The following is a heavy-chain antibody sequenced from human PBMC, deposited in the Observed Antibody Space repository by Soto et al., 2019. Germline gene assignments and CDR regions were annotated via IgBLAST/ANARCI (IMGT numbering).Heavy chain of an antibody. J-gene: IGHJ4*02. V-gene: IGHV3-7*03. Sequence: EVQLVDSGGALVQPGGSLKLSCAASGFTFSDYWMSWVRQAPGKGLEWVANIKVDGSEKYYLDSVKGRFTISRDNVENSLSLQMNRLRVEDTAVYYCSRTRGAVSFDYWGQGTLVTVSS. CDR2: IKVDGSEK. D-gene: IGHD6-19*01. CDR3: SRTRGAVSFDY. CDR1: GFTFSDYW.